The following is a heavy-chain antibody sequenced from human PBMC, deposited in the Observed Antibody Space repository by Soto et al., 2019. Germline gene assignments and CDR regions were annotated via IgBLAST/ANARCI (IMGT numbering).Heavy chain of an antibody. CDR1: GFTFSSYG. CDR3: AKPAGSYYNSGVSEFDY. J-gene: IGHJ4*02. V-gene: IGHV3-30*18. CDR2: ISYDGSNK. Sequence: GGSLRLSCAASGFTFSSYGMHWVRQAPGKGLEWVAVISYDGSNKYYADSVKGRFTISRDNSKNTLYLQMNSLRAEDTAVYYCAKPAGSYYNSGVSEFDYWGQGTLVTVSS. D-gene: IGHD3-10*01.